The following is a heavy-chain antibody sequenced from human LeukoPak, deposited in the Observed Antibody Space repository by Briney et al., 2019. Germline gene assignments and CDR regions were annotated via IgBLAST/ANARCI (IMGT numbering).Heavy chain of an antibody. V-gene: IGHV3-21*01. Sequence: GGSLRLSCAASGFTFSSYSMNWVRQAPGKGLEWVSSISSSSSYIYYADSVKGRFTISRDNAKNSLYLQMNSLRAEDTAVYYCARDLFGVGMDVWGQGTTVTVSS. CDR3: ARDLFGVGMDV. D-gene: IGHD3-3*01. J-gene: IGHJ6*02. CDR1: GFTFSSYS. CDR2: ISSSSSYI.